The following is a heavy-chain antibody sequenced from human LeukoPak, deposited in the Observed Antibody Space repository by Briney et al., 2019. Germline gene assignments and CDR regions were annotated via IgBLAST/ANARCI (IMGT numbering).Heavy chain of an antibody. CDR2: ISWNSSSI. CDR3: AKDISWASSSSWCYDY. D-gene: IGHD6-13*01. V-gene: IGHV3-9*01. J-gene: IGHJ4*02. CDR1: GFTFDDYA. Sequence: GGSLRLSCAASGFTFDDYAMHWVRQAPGKGLEWVSGISWNSSSIGYADSVKGRFTISRDNAKNSLYLQMNSLRAEDTALYYCAKDISWASSSSWCYDYWGQGTLVTVSS.